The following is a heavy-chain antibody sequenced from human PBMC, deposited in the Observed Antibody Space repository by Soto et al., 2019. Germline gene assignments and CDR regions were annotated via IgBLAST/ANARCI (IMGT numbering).Heavy chain of an antibody. CDR3: ARDWSRWDY. Sequence: QAGGSLRLSCAASGFTFSSYAMHWVRQAPGKGLEWVAVISYDGSNQYYADSVKGRFTISRDNSKNTLYLQMNSLRAEDTAVYYCARDWSRWDYWGQGTLVTVSS. CDR1: GFTFSSYA. CDR2: ISYDGSNQ. J-gene: IGHJ4*02. D-gene: IGHD2-15*01. V-gene: IGHV3-30-3*01.